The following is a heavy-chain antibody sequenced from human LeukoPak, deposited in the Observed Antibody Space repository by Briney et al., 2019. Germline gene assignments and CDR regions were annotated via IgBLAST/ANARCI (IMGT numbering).Heavy chain of an antibody. Sequence: PGGSLRLSCAASGLTFNNYWMHWVRQAPGKGLVWVSRIRTDGLETSYADSVKGRFTVSRDNAKNTLYLQMNSLRAEDTAVYYCAKEDYYDSLGGHQFDPWGQGTLVTVSS. D-gene: IGHD3-22*01. CDR2: IRTDGLET. CDR1: GLTFNNYW. J-gene: IGHJ5*02. V-gene: IGHV3-74*01. CDR3: AKEDYYDSLGGHQFDP.